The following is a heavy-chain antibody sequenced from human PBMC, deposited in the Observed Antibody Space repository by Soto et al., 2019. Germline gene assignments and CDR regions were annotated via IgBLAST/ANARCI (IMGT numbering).Heavy chain of an antibody. Sequence: SETLSLTCTVSGGSVSSNYWTWIRQPPGKGLEWIGYVYNSGSTNYNPSLKSRVTISEDTSKSQFSLKVNSMTAADTAVYYCARYRREAVAGYTLDNWGQGILVTVSS. D-gene: IGHD6-13*01. CDR1: GGSVSSNY. CDR3: ARYRREAVAGYTLDN. J-gene: IGHJ4*02. CDR2: VYNSGST. V-gene: IGHV4-59*02.